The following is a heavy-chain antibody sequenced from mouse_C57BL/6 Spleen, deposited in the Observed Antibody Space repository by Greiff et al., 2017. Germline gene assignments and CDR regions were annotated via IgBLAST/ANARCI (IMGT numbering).Heavy chain of an antibody. CDR3: ARAGNYAGTGYFDV. CDR2: ISYDGSN. V-gene: IGHV3-6*01. Sequence: EVKLVESGPGLVKPSQSLSLTCSVTGYSITSGYYWNWIRQFPGNKLEWMGYISYDGSNNYNPSLKNRISITRDTSKNQFFLKLNSVTTEDTATYYCARAGNYAGTGYFDVWGTGTTVTVSS. D-gene: IGHD2-1*01. J-gene: IGHJ1*03. CDR1: GYSITSGYY.